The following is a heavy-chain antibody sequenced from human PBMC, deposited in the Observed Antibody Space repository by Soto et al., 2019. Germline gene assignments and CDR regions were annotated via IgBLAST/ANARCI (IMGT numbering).Heavy chain of an antibody. CDR2: ISGSGGST. CDR3: AKAGSWFGELVYYYMDV. V-gene: IGHV3-23*01. CDR1: GFTFSSYA. Sequence: GGSLRLSCAASGFTFSSYAMSWVRQAPGKGLEWVSAISGSGGSTYYADSVKGRFTISRDNSKNTLYLQMNSLRAEDTAVYYCAKAGSWFGELVYYYMDVWGKGTTVTVSS. D-gene: IGHD3-10*01. J-gene: IGHJ6*03.